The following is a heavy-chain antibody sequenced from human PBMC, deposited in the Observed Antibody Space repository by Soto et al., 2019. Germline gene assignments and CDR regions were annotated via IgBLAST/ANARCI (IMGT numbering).Heavy chain of an antibody. D-gene: IGHD3-3*01. Sequence: EASVKVSCKASGYTFTSYGISWVRQAPGQGLEWMGWISAYNGNTNYAQKLQGRVTMTTDTSTSTAYMELRSLRSDDTAVYYCARLLIYDFWSGYYRYWFDPWGQGTLVTVSS. J-gene: IGHJ5*02. V-gene: IGHV1-18*01. CDR3: ARLLIYDFWSGYYRYWFDP. CDR2: ISAYNGNT. CDR1: GYTFTSYG.